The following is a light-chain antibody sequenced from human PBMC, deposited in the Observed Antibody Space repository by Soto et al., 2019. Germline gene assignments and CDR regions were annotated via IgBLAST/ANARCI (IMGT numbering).Light chain of an antibody. Sequence: IQMTHSPSTLSASVGDRVTITCRASQSTSSYLNWYQQKPGKAPKLLIYAASSLQSGVPSRFSGSGSGTDFTLTISSLQPEDFATYYCQQSYSTTITFGQGTRLEIK. V-gene: IGKV1-39*01. CDR2: AAS. J-gene: IGKJ5*01. CDR1: QSTSSY. CDR3: QQSYSTTIT.